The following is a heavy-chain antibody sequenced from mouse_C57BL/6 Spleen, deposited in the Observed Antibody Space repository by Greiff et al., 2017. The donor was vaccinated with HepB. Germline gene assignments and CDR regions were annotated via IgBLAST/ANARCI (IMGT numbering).Heavy chain of an antibody. CDR3: ARAYGSPSFDY. CDR1: GYSFTGYF. D-gene: IGHD1-1*01. V-gene: IGHV1-20*01. Sequence: EVQLQQSGPELVKPGDSVKISCKASGYSFTGYFMNWVMQSHGKSLEWIGRINPYNGDTFYNQKFKGKATLTVDKSSSTAHMELRRLTSEDSAVYYCARAYGSPSFDYWGQGTTLTVSS. CDR2: INPYNGDT. J-gene: IGHJ2*01.